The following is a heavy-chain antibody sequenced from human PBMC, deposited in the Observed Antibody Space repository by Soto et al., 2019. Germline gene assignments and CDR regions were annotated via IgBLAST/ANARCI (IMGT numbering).Heavy chain of an antibody. CDR2: IYSSGST. CDR1: GGSISSYY. CDR3: AATPRY. J-gene: IGHJ4*02. Sequence: QVQLQESGPGLVKPSETLSLTCTVSGGSISSYYWSWIRQPPGKGLEWIGYIYSSGSTNYNPSLQGPGTLSLDTSKNRVALIVTAVTAAHTAVYYCAATPRYWGRGRLVAVSS. D-gene: IGHD1-26*01. V-gene: IGHV4-59*01.